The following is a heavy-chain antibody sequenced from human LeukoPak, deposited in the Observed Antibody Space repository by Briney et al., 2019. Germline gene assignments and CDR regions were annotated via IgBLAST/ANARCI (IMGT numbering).Heavy chain of an antibody. V-gene: IGHV1-2*06. CDR2: INPNSGGT. Sequence: ASVKVSCKASGYTFTGYYLHWARQAPGQGLEGMGRINPNSGGTNYAQKFQGRVTLTRDTSISTAYMELSRLRSDDTAVYYCARDDCSSTSCSRDFDYWGQGTLVTVSS. D-gene: IGHD2-2*01. CDR3: ARDDCSSTSCSRDFDY. CDR1: GYTFTGYY. J-gene: IGHJ4*02.